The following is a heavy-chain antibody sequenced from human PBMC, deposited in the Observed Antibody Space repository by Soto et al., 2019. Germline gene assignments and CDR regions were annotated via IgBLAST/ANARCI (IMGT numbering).Heavy chain of an antibody. J-gene: IGHJ4*02. D-gene: IGHD4-4*01. CDR2: IYHSGST. CDR3: ARGMTTVTTLDY. V-gene: IGHV4-30-2*01. Sequence: SETLSLTCAVSGGSISSGGYSWSWIRQPPGKGLEWIGYIYHSGSTYYNPSLKSRITISIDRSRNQLSLKLSSVTAADTAVYYCARGMTTVTTLDYWGQGTLVTVSS. CDR1: GGSISSGGYS.